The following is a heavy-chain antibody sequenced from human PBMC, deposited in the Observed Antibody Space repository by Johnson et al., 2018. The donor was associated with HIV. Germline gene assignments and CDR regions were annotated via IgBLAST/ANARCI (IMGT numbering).Heavy chain of an antibody. CDR2: IYSGGST. Sequence: VQLVESGGGVVQPGRSLRLSCAAYGFTLSDYWMHWVRQAPGKGLECVSGIYSGGSTYYADSVKGRFTISRDNSKNTLFLQMNSLRAEDTAVYYCAGGNSPDAFDIWGQGTMVTVSS. CDR3: AGGNSPDAFDI. V-gene: IGHV3-66*01. CDR1: GFTLSDYW. J-gene: IGHJ3*02. D-gene: IGHD2/OR15-2a*01.